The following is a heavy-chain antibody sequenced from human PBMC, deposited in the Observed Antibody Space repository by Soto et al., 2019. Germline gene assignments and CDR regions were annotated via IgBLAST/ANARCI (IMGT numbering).Heavy chain of an antibody. Sequence: GSLRLSCAASGFTFSSYAMSWVRQAPGKGLEWVSAVTGRGINTYYADSVKGRFTVSRDNSKNTLYLQMNGLRAEDTALYYCAKDYYYDSSGYYYYYYGVDVWGQGTTVTVSS. CDR2: VTGRGINT. D-gene: IGHD3-22*01. CDR1: GFTFSSYA. CDR3: AKDYYYDSSGYYYYYYGVDV. J-gene: IGHJ6*02. V-gene: IGHV3-23*01.